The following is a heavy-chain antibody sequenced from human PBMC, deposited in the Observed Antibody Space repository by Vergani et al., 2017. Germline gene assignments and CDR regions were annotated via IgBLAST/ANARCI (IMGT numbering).Heavy chain of an antibody. D-gene: IGHD3-10*01. V-gene: IGHV3-21*01. J-gene: IGHJ4*02. CDR1: GFTFSDYS. CDR3: ARDPARGVVGGDY. Sequence: EVQLVESGGGLVKPGGSLRLSCAASGFTFSDYSMNWVRQAPGEGLEWVSSITGSSSYIYYADSVKGRFTISRDNAKNSLYLQMNSLRAEDTAVYYCARDPARGVVGGDYWGQGTLVTVSS. CDR2: ITGSSSYI.